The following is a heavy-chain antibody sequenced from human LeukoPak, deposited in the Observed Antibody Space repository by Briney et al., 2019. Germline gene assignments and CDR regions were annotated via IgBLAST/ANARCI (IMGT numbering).Heavy chain of an antibody. CDR2: INHSGST. Sequence: SETLSLTCAVYGGSFSGYYWSWIRQPPGKGLEWIGEINHSGSTNYNPSLKSRVTISVDTSKSQFSLKLSSVTAADTAVYYCARGRKYCSSTSCYFSYFDYWGQGTLVTVSS. CDR1: GGSFSGYY. V-gene: IGHV4-34*01. D-gene: IGHD2-2*01. J-gene: IGHJ4*02. CDR3: ARGRKYCSSTSCYFSYFDY.